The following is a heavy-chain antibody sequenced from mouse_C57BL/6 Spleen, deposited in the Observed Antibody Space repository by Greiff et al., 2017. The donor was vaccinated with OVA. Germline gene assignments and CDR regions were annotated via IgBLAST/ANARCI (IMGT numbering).Heavy chain of an antibody. V-gene: IGHV5-9*01. Sequence: EVQLVESGGGLVKPGGSLKLSCAASGFTFSSYTMSWVRQTPEKRLEWVATISGGGGNTYYPDSVKGRFTISRDNAKNTLYLQMSSLRSEDTALYYCARGSSHYFDYWGQGTTLTVSS. CDR2: ISGGGGNT. D-gene: IGHD1-1*01. CDR3: ARGSSHYFDY. CDR1: GFTFSSYT. J-gene: IGHJ2*01.